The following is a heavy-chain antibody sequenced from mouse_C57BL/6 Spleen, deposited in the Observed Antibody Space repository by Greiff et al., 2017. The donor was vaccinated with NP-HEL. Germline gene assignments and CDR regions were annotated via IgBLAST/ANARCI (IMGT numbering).Heavy chain of an antibody. CDR2: FYPGSGSI. Sequence: QVQLQQSGAELVKPGASVKLSCKASGYTFTEYTIHWVKQRSGQGLEWIGWFYPGSGSIKYNEKFKDKATLTADKSSSTVYMERSRLTSEESAVYFCARHEEGYYYGRGFDYWGQGTTLTVSS. V-gene: IGHV1-62-2*01. D-gene: IGHD1-1*01. CDR3: ARHEEGYYYGRGFDY. J-gene: IGHJ2*01. CDR1: GYTFTEYT.